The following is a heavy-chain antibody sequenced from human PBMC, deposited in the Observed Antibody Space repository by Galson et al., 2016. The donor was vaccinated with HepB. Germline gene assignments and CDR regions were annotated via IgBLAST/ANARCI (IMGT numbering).Heavy chain of an antibody. CDR1: GFSFSGYW. V-gene: IGHV3-7*03. J-gene: IGHJ4*02. CDR2: IKYHGSET. CDR3: AREDYGVVC. Sequence: SLRLSCAASGFSFSGYWMSWVRQAPGKGLEWVANIKYHGSETYYVDSVKGRFTISRDNARNSLFLQMNNLRAEDTAVYYCAREDYGVVCWGQGTLVTVSS. D-gene: IGHD3-16*01.